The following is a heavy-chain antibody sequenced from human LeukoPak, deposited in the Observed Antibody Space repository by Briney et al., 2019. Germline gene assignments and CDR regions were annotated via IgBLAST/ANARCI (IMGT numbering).Heavy chain of an antibody. CDR1: GGSISSYY. Sequence: PSETLSLTCTVSGGSISSYYWSWIRQPPGKGLEWIGYIYYSGSTNYNPSLKSRVTISVDTSKNQFSLKLSSVTAADTAVYYCAKDQGSGSGYYPVWWGQGTLVTVSS. CDR2: IYYSGST. V-gene: IGHV4-59*01. D-gene: IGHD3-22*01. CDR3: AKDQGSGSGYYPVW. J-gene: IGHJ4*02.